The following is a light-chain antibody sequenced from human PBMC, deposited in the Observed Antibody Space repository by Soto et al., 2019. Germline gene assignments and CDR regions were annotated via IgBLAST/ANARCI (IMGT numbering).Light chain of an antibody. CDR2: GAS. J-gene: IGKJ4*01. Sequence: EIVLTQSTGTLSLSPGESATLSCRASQSVFSRYLAWYQQKPGQAPRLLISGASSRATGIADRFSGSGSGIDFTLTISRLEAEDFALYYWQQYGSSPPIFGGGTKVEIK. CDR3: QQYGSSPPI. CDR1: QSVFSRY. V-gene: IGKV3-20*01.